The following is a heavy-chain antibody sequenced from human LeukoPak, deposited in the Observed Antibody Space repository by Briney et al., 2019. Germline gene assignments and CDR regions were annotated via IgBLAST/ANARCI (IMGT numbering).Heavy chain of an antibody. V-gene: IGHV3-23*01. CDR2: VSGSGGST. Sequence: GGSLGLSCAASGFTFSSYAMSWVRQAPGKGLEWVSAVSGSGGSTYCADSVKGRFTISRDNSKNTLYLQMNSLRAEDTAVYYCAKGGLIFGVVRAYFDYWGQGTLVTVSS. CDR1: GFTFSSYA. D-gene: IGHD3-3*02. J-gene: IGHJ4*02. CDR3: AKGGLIFGVVRAYFDY.